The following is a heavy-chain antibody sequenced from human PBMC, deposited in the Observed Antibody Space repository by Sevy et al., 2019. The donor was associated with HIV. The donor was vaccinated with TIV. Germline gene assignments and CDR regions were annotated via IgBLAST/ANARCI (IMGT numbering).Heavy chain of an antibody. J-gene: IGHJ4*02. V-gene: IGHV3-49*03. Sequence: GGSLRLSCTGSGFTFGDYAMSWFRQAPGMGLEWVGFIRSKDYGGATEYAGSGKGRFTISREDSKSIADLQMNSLKTEDTAVYYCTRGYYYDGSGYSDYWGQGTLVTVSS. D-gene: IGHD3-22*01. CDR1: GFTFGDYA. CDR2: IRSKDYGGAT. CDR3: TRGYYYDGSGYSDY.